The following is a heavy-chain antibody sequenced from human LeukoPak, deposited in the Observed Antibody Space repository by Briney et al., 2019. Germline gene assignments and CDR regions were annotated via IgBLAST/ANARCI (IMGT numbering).Heavy chain of an antibody. CDR2: ISNDAFST. D-gene: IGHD5-24*01. J-gene: IGHJ4*02. CDR1: GFTFSSHW. CDR3: ARSREPGRDGDY. Sequence: PGGSLRLSCAASGFTFSSHWMHWARQAPGKGLVWVSRISNDAFSTAYADSVKGRFTLSRDNAKNTLYLQMNSLRVEDTAVYYCARSREPGRDGDYWGQGTLVTVSS. V-gene: IGHV3-74*01.